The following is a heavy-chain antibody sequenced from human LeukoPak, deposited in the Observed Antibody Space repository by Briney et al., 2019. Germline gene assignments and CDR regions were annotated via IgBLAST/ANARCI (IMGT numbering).Heavy chain of an antibody. CDR1: GFTFDDYA. D-gene: IGHD6-13*01. CDR3: AKDLEQQLVPGQIDY. V-gene: IGHV3-9*01. Sequence: GGSLRLSCAASGFTFDDYAMHWVRQAPGKGLEWVSGISWNSGSIGYADSVKGRFTISRDNAKNSLYLQMNSLRAEDTALHYCAKDLEQQLVPGQIDYWGQGTLVTVSS. J-gene: IGHJ4*02. CDR2: ISWNSGSI.